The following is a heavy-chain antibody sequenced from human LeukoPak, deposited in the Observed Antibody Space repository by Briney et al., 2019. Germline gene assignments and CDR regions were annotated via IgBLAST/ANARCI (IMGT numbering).Heavy chain of an antibody. V-gene: IGHV1-18*01. D-gene: IGHD5-12*01. CDR3: AREIVATISDY. CDR2: ISAYNGNT. Sequence: GASVKASCKASGYTFTSYGISWVPQAPGQGLEWMGWISAYNGNTNYAQKLQGRVTMTTDTSTSTAYMELRSLRSDDTAVYYCAREIVATISDYWGQGTLVTVSS. CDR1: GYTFTSYG. J-gene: IGHJ4*02.